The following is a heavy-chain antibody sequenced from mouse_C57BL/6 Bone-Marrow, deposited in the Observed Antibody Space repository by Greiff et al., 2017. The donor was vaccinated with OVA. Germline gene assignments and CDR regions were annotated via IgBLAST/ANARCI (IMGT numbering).Heavy chain of an antibody. CDR2: IWSDGST. Sequence: QVQLKESGPGLVAPSQCLSITCTVSGFSLTSYGVHWVRQPPGKGLEWLVVIWSDGSTTYNSALKSRLSISKDNSKSQVFLKMNSLQTDDTAMYYCARHSYYDYGGFAYWGQGTLVTVSA. D-gene: IGHD2-4*01. V-gene: IGHV2-6-1*01. CDR1: GFSLTSYG. J-gene: IGHJ3*01. CDR3: ARHSYYDYGGFAY.